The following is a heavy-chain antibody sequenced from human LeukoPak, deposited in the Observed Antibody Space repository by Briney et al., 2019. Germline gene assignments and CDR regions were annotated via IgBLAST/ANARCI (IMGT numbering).Heavy chain of an antibody. D-gene: IGHD6-19*01. CDR2: ISAYNGNT. Sequence: REASVKVSCKASGYTFTSYGISWVRQAPGQGLEWMGWISAYNGNTNYAQKLQGRVTKTTDTSTSTAYMELRSLRSDDTAVYYCAREFLLDSSGIFDPWGQGTLVTVSS. V-gene: IGHV1-18*04. J-gene: IGHJ5*02. CDR3: AREFLLDSSGIFDP. CDR1: GYTFTSYG.